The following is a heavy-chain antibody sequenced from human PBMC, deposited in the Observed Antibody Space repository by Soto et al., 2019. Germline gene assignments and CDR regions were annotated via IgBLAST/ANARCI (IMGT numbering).Heavy chain of an antibody. V-gene: IGHV1-2*02. J-gene: IGHJ4*02. D-gene: IGHD6-19*01. CDR3: ARGQWLAEIDY. CDR2: INPNSGAT. CDR1: GYSFTGYY. Sequence: QVQLVQSGAEMKKPGASVTVSCKASGYSFTGYYLHWVRQAPGQGLEWLGWINPNSGATNHAQKFQGRVTMTRDRSITTAYMDLNRLTSDDTAVYYCARGQWLAEIDYWGQGTLVTVSS.